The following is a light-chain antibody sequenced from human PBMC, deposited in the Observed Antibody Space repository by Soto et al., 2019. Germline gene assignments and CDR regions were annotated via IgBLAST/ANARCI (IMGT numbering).Light chain of an antibody. V-gene: IGKV1-27*01. Sequence: DIQMTQSPSSLSASVGDRVTITCRASQDISAYLAWYQQKPGKVPKLLIYAASTLQSGVPSRFSGSGSGTDFTLTISSLQPEDVATYYCQKYNTAPLAFVQGTRLEIK. CDR2: AAS. J-gene: IGKJ5*01. CDR3: QKYNTAPLA. CDR1: QDISAY.